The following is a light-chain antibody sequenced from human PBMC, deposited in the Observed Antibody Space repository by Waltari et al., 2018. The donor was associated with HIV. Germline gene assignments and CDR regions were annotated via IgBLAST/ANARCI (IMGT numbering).Light chain of an antibody. CDR1: SSDVGAYNY. V-gene: IGLV2-14*01. CDR3: SSYTTTRTLV. Sequence: QSALTQPASVSGSPGQSITISCTGTSSDVGAYNYVSWYQPHPDKAPKLMIYEVSNRPSGVSNRCSGSKSGNTASLTISGLQAEDEADYYCSSYTTTRTLVFGGGTKLTVL. J-gene: IGLJ2*01. CDR2: EVS.